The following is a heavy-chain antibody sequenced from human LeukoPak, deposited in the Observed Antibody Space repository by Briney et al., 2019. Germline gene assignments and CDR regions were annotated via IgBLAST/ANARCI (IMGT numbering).Heavy chain of an antibody. V-gene: IGHV1-2*02. CDR1: GYTFTGYY. CDR2: INPNSGGT. CDR3: ARDPPVTEVGLRWSFDY. J-gene: IGHJ4*02. Sequence: GASVKVSCKASGYTFTGYYMHWVRQAPGQGLEWMGWINPNSGGTNYAQKFQGRVTMTRDTSISTAYMELSRLRSDDTAVYYCARDPPVTEVGLRWSFDYWGQGTLVTVSS. D-gene: IGHD4-23*01.